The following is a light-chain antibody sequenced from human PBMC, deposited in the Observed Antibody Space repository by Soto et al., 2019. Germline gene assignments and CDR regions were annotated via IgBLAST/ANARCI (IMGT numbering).Light chain of an antibody. Sequence: VLTQSPATLSLSPGERATLSCGASQSVSSYLAWYQQKPGQAPRLLIYDASNRATGIPARFSGSGSGTDFTLTISSLEPEDFAVYYCQQRSSWPLTFGGGTKVEIK. CDR1: QSVSSY. V-gene: IGKV3-11*01. J-gene: IGKJ4*01. CDR3: QQRSSWPLT. CDR2: DAS.